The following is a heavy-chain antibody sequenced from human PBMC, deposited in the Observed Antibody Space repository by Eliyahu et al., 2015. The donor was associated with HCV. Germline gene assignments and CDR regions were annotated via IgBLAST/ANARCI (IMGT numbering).Heavy chain of an antibody. CDR2: LLXGSSGIT. Sequence: QLQLQESGPGLAKPSETLSLTCTVSXXXXTSTSYYWGWIRQPPGAGXGVDWEXLLXGSSGITYYNPSLKSRVTISVDKSKNQFSLKLTSVTAADTAVYYCARQDKTAFGSGMNWLDPWGQGTLVTVSS. J-gene: IGHJ5*02. CDR3: ARQDKTAFGSGMNWLDP. CDR1: XXXXTSTSYY. D-gene: IGHD3-10*01. V-gene: IGHV4-39*01.